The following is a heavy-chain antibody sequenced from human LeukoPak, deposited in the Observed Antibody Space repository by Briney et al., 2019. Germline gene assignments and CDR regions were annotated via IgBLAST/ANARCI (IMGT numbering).Heavy chain of an antibody. Sequence: GATVKICCKASGYPCSDYYIHWGQEAPGKGLEWRGRIEPADGETTYAESFQGRVPFTADRSKYTIYMELNSLTFADRAVYYCARDHEERGPYLDLWGQGTQVIVSS. V-gene: IGHV1-69-2*01. CDR1: GYPCSDYY. D-gene: IGHD3-10*01. CDR2: IEPADGET. CDR3: ARDHEERGPYLDL. J-gene: IGHJ4*02.